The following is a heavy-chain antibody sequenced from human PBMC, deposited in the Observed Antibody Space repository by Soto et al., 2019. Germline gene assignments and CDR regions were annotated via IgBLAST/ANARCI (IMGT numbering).Heavy chain of an antibody. J-gene: IGHJ4*02. CDR1: GDSVSSSDYF. CDR2: IYSSGST. Sequence: QVQLQESGPGLVKPSQTLSLTCTVSGDSVSSSDYFWNWIRQRPGKGLEWIGYIYSSGSTYYNPSLKSRLTTSVDTSKNQFSLNLNSVTAADTAVYYCARSYTVTTGADFDYWGQGTLVTVSS. V-gene: IGHV4-31*03. CDR3: ARSYTVTTGADFDY. D-gene: IGHD4-17*01.